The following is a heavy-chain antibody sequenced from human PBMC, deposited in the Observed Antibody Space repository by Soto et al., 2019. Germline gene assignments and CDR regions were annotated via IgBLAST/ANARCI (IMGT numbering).Heavy chain of an antibody. Sequence: ASVKVSCKASGYTFTGYYMHWVRQAPGQGLEWMGWINPNSGGTNYAQKFQGWVTMTRDTSISTAYMELSRLRSDDTAVYFCAKKGSPSGDHSNWYFDLWGRGTLVTVSS. CDR2: INPNSGGT. CDR3: AKKGSPSGDHSNWYFDL. CDR1: GYTFTGYY. J-gene: IGHJ2*01. V-gene: IGHV1-2*04. D-gene: IGHD7-27*01.